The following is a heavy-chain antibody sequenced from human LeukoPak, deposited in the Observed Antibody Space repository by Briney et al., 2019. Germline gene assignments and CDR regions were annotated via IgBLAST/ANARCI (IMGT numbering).Heavy chain of an antibody. Sequence: GGSLRLSCAASGFTFSDYYMSWIRQAPGKGLEWVSYISSSSSYTNYADSVKGRFTISRDNSKNTLYLQMNSLRAEDTAVYYCARAVWPHHDAFDIWGQGTMVTVSS. CDR1: GFTFSDYY. V-gene: IGHV3-11*06. CDR2: ISSSSSYT. CDR3: ARAVWPHHDAFDI. J-gene: IGHJ3*02.